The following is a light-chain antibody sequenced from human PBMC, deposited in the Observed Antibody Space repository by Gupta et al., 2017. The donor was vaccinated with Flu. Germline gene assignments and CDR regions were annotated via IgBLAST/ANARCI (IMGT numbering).Light chain of an antibody. Sequence: GDRVTITGRASQGVRNILGWDQQKPGNAPKLLIYAASSLQSGVPSRVSGSGSGTDFTLTISSLQPEDFATYYCLQDYNYPWTFGQGTKVEIK. J-gene: IGKJ1*01. CDR2: AAS. CDR3: LQDYNYPWT. V-gene: IGKV1-6*01. CDR1: QGVRNI.